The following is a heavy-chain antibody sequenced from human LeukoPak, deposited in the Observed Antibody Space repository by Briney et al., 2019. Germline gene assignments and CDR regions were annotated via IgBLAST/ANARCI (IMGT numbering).Heavy chain of an antibody. CDR3: ARDSIGPRDVPNYDCWSGYLRQTYDNGFGA. CDR2: IGTAGDT. Sequence: GGSLRPSCAASGFTFSSYDMHWVRQATGKGLGWVSAIGTAGDTYYPGSVKGGFAISRDNAKKSLYLQMNSMRAEDTAVYYCARDSIGPRDVPNYDCWSGYLRQTYDNGFGAWGHRTIVTASS. V-gene: IGHV3-13*01. D-gene: IGHD3-3*01. J-gene: IGHJ5*01. CDR1: GFTFSSYD.